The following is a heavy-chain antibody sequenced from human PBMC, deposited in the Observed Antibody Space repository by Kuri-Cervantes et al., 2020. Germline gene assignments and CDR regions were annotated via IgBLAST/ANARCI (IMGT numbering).Heavy chain of an antibody. CDR2: ISWNSGSI. D-gene: IGHD5-18*01. J-gene: IGHJ4*02. V-gene: IGHV3-9*01. CDR1: GFTFDDYA. CDR3: AKDFAMGLWSFDY. Sequence: GGSLRLSCAASGFTFDDYAMHWVRQAPGKGLEWVSGISWNSGSIGYADSVKGRFTISRDNSKNTLYLQMNSLRAEDTAVYYCAKDFAMGLWSFDYWGQGTLVTVSS.